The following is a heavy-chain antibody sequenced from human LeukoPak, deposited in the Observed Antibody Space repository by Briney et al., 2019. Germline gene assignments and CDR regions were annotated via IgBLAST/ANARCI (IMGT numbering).Heavy chain of an antibody. CDR3: ARELAGHYYGSGSSFDY. CDR2: IRYDGSNK. Sequence: QSGGSLRLSCAASGFTFSSYGMHWVRQAPGKGLEWVAFIRYDGSNKYYADSVKGRFTISRDNAKNSLYLQMNSLRAEDTAVYYCARELAGHYYGSGSSFDYWGQGTLVTVSS. J-gene: IGHJ4*02. V-gene: IGHV3-30*02. CDR1: GFTFSSYG. D-gene: IGHD3-10*01.